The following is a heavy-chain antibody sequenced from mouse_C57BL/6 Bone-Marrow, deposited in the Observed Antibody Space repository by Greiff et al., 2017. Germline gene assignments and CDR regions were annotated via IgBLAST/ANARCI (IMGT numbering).Heavy chain of an antibody. CDR2: IWSGGST. CDR1: GFSLTSYG. Sequence: VQLQQSGPGLVQPSQSLSITCTVSGFSLTSYGVHWVRQSPGKGLEWLGVIWSGGSTDYNAAFISRLSISKDNSKSQVFFKMNSLQADDTAIYYCARKDGSTLYAMDYWGQGTSVTVSS. J-gene: IGHJ4*01. D-gene: IGHD1-1*01. V-gene: IGHV2-2*01. CDR3: ARKDGSTLYAMDY.